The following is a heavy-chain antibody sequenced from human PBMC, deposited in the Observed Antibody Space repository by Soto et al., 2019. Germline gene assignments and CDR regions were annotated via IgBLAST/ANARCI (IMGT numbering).Heavy chain of an antibody. J-gene: IGHJ6*02. CDR3: AGTTFIGYSYGTNYYYSGMDV. CDR2: IDPSDSYT. Sequence: GESLKISCKGSGYSFTSYWISWVRQMPGKGLEWMGRIDPSDSYTNYSPSFQGHVTISADKSISTAYLQWSSLKASDTAMYYCAGTTFIGYSYGTNYYYSGMDVWGQGTTVTVSS. D-gene: IGHD5-18*01. V-gene: IGHV5-10-1*01. CDR1: GYSFTSYW.